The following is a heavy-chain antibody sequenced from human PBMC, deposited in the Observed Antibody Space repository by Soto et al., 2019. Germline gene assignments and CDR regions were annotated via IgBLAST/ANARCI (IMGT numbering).Heavy chain of an antibody. V-gene: IGHV4-34*01. CDR3: ARGSSSSSMRLLDWYFDL. Sequence: QVQLQQWGAGLLKPSETLSLTCAVYGGSFSGYYWSWIRQPPGKGLEWIGEINHSGSTNSNPSLKSRVTISVDTSKNQFSLKLSSVTAADTAVYYCARGSSSSSMRLLDWYFDLWGRGTLVTVSS. J-gene: IGHJ2*01. D-gene: IGHD6-6*01. CDR2: INHSGST. CDR1: GGSFSGYY.